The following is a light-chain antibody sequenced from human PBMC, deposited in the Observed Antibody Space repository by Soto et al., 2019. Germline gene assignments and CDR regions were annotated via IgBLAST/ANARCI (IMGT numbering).Light chain of an antibody. V-gene: IGLV2-14*01. CDR2: DVN. J-gene: IGLJ2*01. CDR3: SSYTGSSTYVV. Sequence: QFALTQPASVSGSPGQSITISCTGTSSDVGGYNYVSWYQQHPGKAPKLMIYDVNNRPSGVSNRFSGSKSGNTASLTISGLQAEDEADYYCSSYTGSSTYVVFGGGTQLTVL. CDR1: SSDVGGYNY.